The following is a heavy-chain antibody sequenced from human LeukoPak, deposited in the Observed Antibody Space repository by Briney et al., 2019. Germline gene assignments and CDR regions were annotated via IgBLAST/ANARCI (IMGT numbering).Heavy chain of an antibody. J-gene: IGHJ6*02. Sequence: PSETLSLTCTVSGGSISSYYWHWIRQPPGKRLEWIGYISYSGSTDYNPSLKSRVTISVDTSKNQFSLKVSSVTAADTAVYYCARDAGFHYGMDVWGQGTTVTVSS. V-gene: IGHV4-59*12. CDR3: ARDAGFHYGMDV. CDR1: GGSISSYY. CDR2: ISYSGST.